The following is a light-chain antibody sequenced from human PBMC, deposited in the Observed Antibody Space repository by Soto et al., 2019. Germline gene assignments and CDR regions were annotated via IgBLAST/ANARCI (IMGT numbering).Light chain of an antibody. CDR1: SSDVGNYNY. Sequence: QSVLTQPASVSGSPGQSITISCIGSSSDVGNYNYVSWYQQHPGKAPKLMIYEVSNRPSGVSNRFSGSKSGNTASLTISGLQAEDEADYYCSSYTTSSTWVFGGGTKLTVL. CDR3: SSYTTSSTWV. J-gene: IGLJ3*02. V-gene: IGLV2-14*01. CDR2: EVS.